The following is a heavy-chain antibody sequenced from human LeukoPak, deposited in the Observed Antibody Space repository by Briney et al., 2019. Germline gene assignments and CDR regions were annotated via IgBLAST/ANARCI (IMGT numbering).Heavy chain of an antibody. CDR2: ISAYNGNT. CDR3: ASSGLLDNWFDP. Sequence: GASVKVSCKASGYTFTTYGILWVRQAPGQGLEWMGWISAYNGNTKYAQKFQGRVTMTRDMSTSTVYMELSSLRSEDTAVYYCASSGLLDNWFDPWGQGTLVTVSS. CDR1: GYTFTTYG. D-gene: IGHD2-15*01. J-gene: IGHJ5*02. V-gene: IGHV1-18*01.